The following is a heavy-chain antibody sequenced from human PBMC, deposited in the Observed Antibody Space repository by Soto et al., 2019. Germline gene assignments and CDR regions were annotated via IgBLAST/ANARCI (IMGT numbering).Heavy chain of an antibody. J-gene: IGHJ4*02. Sequence: EVQLLESGGGLVQPGGSLRLSCAASGFTFSSYAMSWVRQAPGKGLEWVSAISGSGGSTYYADSVKGRFTISRDNSKNTLYLQMNSLRAEDTAVYYCTKLGGRSMVEPRFDYWGQGTLVTVSS. V-gene: IGHV3-23*01. D-gene: IGHD3-10*01. CDR1: GFTFSSYA. CDR3: TKLGGRSMVEPRFDY. CDR2: ISGSGGST.